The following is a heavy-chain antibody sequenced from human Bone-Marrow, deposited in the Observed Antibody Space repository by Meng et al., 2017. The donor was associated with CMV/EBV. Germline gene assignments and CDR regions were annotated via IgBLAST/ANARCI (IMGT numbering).Heavy chain of an antibody. Sequence: GGSLRLSCAASGFIFSHYSMHWVRQAPGKGLEWVAVISYDGNNKFYADSVKGRFTISRDSSKKTLYLQMNSLRVEDTAVYYCARDSGRDYDFWSGYLARYGMDVWGQGTTVTVSS. CDR1: GFIFSHYS. CDR3: ARDSGRDYDFWSGYLARYGMDV. CDR2: ISYDGNNK. D-gene: IGHD3-3*01. J-gene: IGHJ6*02. V-gene: IGHV3-30-3*01.